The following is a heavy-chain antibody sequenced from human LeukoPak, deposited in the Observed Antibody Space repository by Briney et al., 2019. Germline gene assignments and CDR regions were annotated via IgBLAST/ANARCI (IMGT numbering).Heavy chain of an antibody. J-gene: IGHJ5*02. Sequence: SETLSLTCTVSGGSISSGGYYWSWIRQPPGKGLEWIGYIYHSGSTNYNPSLKSRVTMSVDTSKNQFSLKLSSVTAADTAVYYCARGIESSTSWIDPWGQGTLVTVSS. CDR3: ARGIESSTSWIDP. CDR1: GGSISSGGYY. V-gene: IGHV4-61*08. CDR2: IYHSGST. D-gene: IGHD2-2*01.